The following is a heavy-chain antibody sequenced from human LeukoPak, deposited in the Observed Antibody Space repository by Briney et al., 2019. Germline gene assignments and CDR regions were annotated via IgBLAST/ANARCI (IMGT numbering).Heavy chain of an antibody. Sequence: GGSLRLSCAASGFTFSSYGMHWVRQAPGKGLEWVAFIRYDGSNKYYADSVKGRFTISRDNSNNTLYLQMNSLRAEDTAVYYCATLTDYYDSSGYGYFDYWGQGTLVTVSS. J-gene: IGHJ4*02. CDR3: ATLTDYYDSSGYGYFDY. CDR1: GFTFSSYG. V-gene: IGHV3-30*02. CDR2: IRYDGSNK. D-gene: IGHD3-22*01.